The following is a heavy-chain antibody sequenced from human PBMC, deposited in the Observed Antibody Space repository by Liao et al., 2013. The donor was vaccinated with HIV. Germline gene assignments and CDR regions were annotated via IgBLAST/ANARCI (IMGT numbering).Heavy chain of an antibody. CDR1: GGSISSGSYY. D-gene: IGHD3-10*01. V-gene: IGHV4-61*02. J-gene: IGHJ4*02. CDR3: ARDRPGYGSGSPGPIDY. CDR2: IYTSGRP. Sequence: QVQLQESGPGLVKPSQTLSLTCTVSGGSISSGSYYWSWIRQPAGKGLEWIGRIYTSGRPNYNPSLKSRVTISVDTSKNQFSLKLSSVTAADTAVYYCARDRPGYGSGSPGPIDYWGQGTLVTVSS.